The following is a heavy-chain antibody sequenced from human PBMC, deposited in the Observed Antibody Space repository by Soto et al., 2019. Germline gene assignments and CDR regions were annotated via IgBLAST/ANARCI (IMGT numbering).Heavy chain of an antibody. J-gene: IGHJ3*02. CDR2: ISSGGST. Sequence: EVQLVESGGGLVQPGGSLRLSCAASGITVSTNYMTWVRQAPGKGLEWVSLISSGGSTYYADSVKARFIIYRDNSKNTMYLQMNSLRADDTAMYYCARHLRGGNTGYAFDIWGQGTMVTVSS. CDR1: GITVSTNY. V-gene: IGHV3-66*04. D-gene: IGHD2-15*01. CDR3: ARHLRGGNTGYAFDI.